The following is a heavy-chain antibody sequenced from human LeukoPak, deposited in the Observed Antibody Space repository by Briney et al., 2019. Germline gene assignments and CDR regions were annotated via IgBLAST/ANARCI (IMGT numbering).Heavy chain of an antibody. D-gene: IGHD1-26*01. CDR2: ISGSGANT. V-gene: IGHV3-23*01. CDR1: GFTFNTYA. J-gene: IGHJ4*02. Sequence: GGSLRLSCAASGFTFNTYAMTWVRQAPGKGLEWVSSISGSGANTYYADSVKGRFTISRDNSKNTLYLQMNSLRAEDTAVYYCARVWSRIVGATTSSEYWGQGTLVTVSS. CDR3: ARVWSRIVGATTSSEY.